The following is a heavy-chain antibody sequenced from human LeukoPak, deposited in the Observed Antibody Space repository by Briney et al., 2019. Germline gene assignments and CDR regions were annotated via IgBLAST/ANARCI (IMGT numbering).Heavy chain of an antibody. CDR3: AKCPRDIVVVPAAFDY. J-gene: IGHJ4*02. Sequence: GGSLRLSCVVSGFTFSSYAMSWVRQAPGKGLEWVSAISASGGSTYYADSVKGRFTISGDNSKNTLYLEMNSLRAEDTAVYYCAKCPRDIVVVPAAFDYWGQGTLVTVSS. D-gene: IGHD2-2*01. CDR1: GFTFSSYA. V-gene: IGHV3-23*01. CDR2: ISASGGST.